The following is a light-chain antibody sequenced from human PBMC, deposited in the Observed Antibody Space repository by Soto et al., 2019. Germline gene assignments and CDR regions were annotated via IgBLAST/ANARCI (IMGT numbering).Light chain of an antibody. CDR1: QSVSSY. J-gene: IGKJ3*01. V-gene: IGKV3-11*01. CDR2: DAF. CDR3: QHRSNWLGT. Sequence: EIVLTQSPATLSLSPGERATLSCGASQSVSSYLAWYQQKPGQAPRLLIYDAFNRATGIPTRFSGSGSGTDFTLTISSLEPEDFAVYYCQHRSNWLGTFGPGTKVDIK.